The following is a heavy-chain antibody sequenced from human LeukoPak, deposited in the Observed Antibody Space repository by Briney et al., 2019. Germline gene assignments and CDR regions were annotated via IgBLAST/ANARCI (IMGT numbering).Heavy chain of an antibody. CDR3: ARGRRDVATINLFDF. Sequence: SETLSLTCTVSGGSITGYYWSWIRQPPGKGLEWIGYISNSGSTTYNPSLKSRVTISVDASKNQFSLRLTSVIAADTAVYYCARGRRDVATINLFDFWGQGTLVTLSS. V-gene: IGHV4-59*01. D-gene: IGHD5-24*01. CDR1: GGSITGYY. J-gene: IGHJ4*02. CDR2: ISNSGST.